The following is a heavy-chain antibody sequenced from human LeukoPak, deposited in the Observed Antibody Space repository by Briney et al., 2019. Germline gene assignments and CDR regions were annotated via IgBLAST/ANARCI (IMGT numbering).Heavy chain of an antibody. J-gene: IGHJ4*02. V-gene: IGHV4-39*07. Sequence: SETLSLTCTVSGGSISSSSYYWGWIRQPPGKGLEWIGSIYYSGNTYYNPSLKSRVTISVDTSKNQFSLKLSSVTVADTAVYYCARTVVGDWGQGTLVTVSS. CDR3: ARTVVGD. CDR2: IYYSGNT. D-gene: IGHD4-23*01. CDR1: GGSISSSSYY.